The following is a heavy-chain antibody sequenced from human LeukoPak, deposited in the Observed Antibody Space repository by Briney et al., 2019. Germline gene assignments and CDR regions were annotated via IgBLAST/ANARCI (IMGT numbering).Heavy chain of an antibody. CDR1: GFTFSSYS. V-gene: IGHV3-21*01. CDR2: ISSRSSYI. Sequence: PGGSLRLSCAASGFTFSSYSMNWVRQAPGKGLEWVSSISSRSSYIYYADSVKGRFTISRDSAKNSLYLQMNSLRAEDTAVYYCARGRDDYVWGSYRYEPYYFDFWGQGTLVTVSS. D-gene: IGHD3-16*02. J-gene: IGHJ4*02. CDR3: ARGRDDYVWGSYRYEPYYFDF.